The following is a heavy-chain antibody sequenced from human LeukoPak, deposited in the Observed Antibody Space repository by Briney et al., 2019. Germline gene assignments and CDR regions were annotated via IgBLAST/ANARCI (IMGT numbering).Heavy chain of an antibody. CDR3: AKDHRVVGATSFDY. Sequence: GGSLRLSCAASEFTFSGYAMHWVRQAPGKGLEWVAVISYDGSNKYYADSVKGRFTISRDNSKNTLYLQMNSLRAEDTALYYCAKDHRVVGATSFDYWGQGTLVTVSS. J-gene: IGHJ4*02. V-gene: IGHV3-30*04. D-gene: IGHD1-26*01. CDR2: ISYDGSNK. CDR1: EFTFSGYA.